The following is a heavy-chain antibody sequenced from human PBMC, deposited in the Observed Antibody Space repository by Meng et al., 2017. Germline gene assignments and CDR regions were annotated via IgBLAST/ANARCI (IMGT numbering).Heavy chain of an antibody. CDR3: ARDHYYYDSSGYYEDRDGRAFDI. CDR1: GGTFSSYA. Sequence: SVKVSCKASGGTFSSYAISWVRQAPGQGLEWMGGIIPIFGTANYAQKFQGRVTITADESTSTAYMELSGLRSEDTAVYYCARDHYYYDSSGYYEDRDGRAFDIWGQGTMVTISS. V-gene: IGHV1-69*13. D-gene: IGHD3-22*01. J-gene: IGHJ3*02. CDR2: IIPIFGTA.